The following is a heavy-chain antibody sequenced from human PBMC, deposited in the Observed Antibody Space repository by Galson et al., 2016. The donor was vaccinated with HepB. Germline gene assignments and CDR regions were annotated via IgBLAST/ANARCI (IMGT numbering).Heavy chain of an antibody. Sequence: AVKVSCKASGYTFTGYYMHWVRHAPGQGLEWMGWINPYNGGTNFTRKFHGRVTLTTDTSINTVYMELSGLLSDDAATYYCARDWGSTGTACGLDVWGKGTTVTVSS. CDR2: INPYNGGT. J-gene: IGHJ6*04. CDR3: ARDWGSTGTACGLDV. D-gene: IGHD1-1*01. CDR1: GYTFTGYY. V-gene: IGHV1-2*02.